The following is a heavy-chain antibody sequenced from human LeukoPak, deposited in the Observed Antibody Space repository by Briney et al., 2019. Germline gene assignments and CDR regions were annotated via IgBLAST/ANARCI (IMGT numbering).Heavy chain of an antibody. D-gene: IGHD2-15*01. CDR1: GGSISSYY. V-gene: IGHV4-59*12. Sequence: PSETLSLTCTVSGGSISSYYWSWIRQPPGKGLEWIGYIYYGGSANYNPSLKSRVTISVDTSKNQFSLKLNSVTAADTAAYYCARGVFGRLDPWGQGTLVTVSS. CDR3: ARGVFGRLDP. CDR2: IYYGGSA. J-gene: IGHJ5*02.